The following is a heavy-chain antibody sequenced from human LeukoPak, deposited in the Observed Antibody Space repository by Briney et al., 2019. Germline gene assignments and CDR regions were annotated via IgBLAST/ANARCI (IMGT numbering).Heavy chain of an antibody. J-gene: IGHJ4*02. CDR3: ATGPYCSSTSCYDGDY. CDR2: FDPEDGET. Sequence: ASVKVSCKVSGYTLTELSMHWVRQAPGKGQEWMGGFDPEDGETIYAQKFQGRVTMTEDTSTDTAYMELSSLRSEDTAVYYCATGPYCSSTSCYDGDYWGQGTLVTVSS. V-gene: IGHV1-24*01. D-gene: IGHD2-2*01. CDR1: GYTLTELS.